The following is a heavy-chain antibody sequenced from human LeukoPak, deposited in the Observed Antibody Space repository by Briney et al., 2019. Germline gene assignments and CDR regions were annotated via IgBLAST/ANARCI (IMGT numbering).Heavy chain of an antibody. Sequence: GGSLRLSCAASGFTFSSYAMSWVRQAPGKGLEWVSAVSSSGGSTDYADSVKGRFTISRDNSKNTLYLQMNSLRAEDTAVYYCARRVAAAGAFDIWGQGTMVTVSS. V-gene: IGHV3-23*01. CDR1: GFTFSSYA. CDR3: ARRVAAAGAFDI. D-gene: IGHD6-13*01. CDR2: VSSSGGST. J-gene: IGHJ3*02.